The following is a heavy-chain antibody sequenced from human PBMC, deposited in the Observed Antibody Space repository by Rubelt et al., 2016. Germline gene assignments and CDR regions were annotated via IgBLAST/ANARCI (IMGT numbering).Heavy chain of an antibody. J-gene: IGHJ4*02. CDR2: IYYSGCT. D-gene: IGHD3-22*01. CDR1: GGSISSSSYY. Sequence: QLQLQESGPGLVKPSETLSLTCTVSGGSISSSSYYWGWIRQPPGKGLEWIGSIYYSGCTYYNPSLKGRVTISVDTSKNQFSLKLSSVTAADTAVYYCARGATIVVTEYYFDYWGQGTLVTVSS. V-gene: IGHV4-39*07. CDR3: ARGATIVVTEYYFDY.